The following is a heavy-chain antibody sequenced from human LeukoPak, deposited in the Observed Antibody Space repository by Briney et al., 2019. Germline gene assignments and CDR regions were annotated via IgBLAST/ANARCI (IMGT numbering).Heavy chain of an antibody. Sequence: TGGSLRLSCAASGLTFRNYWMHWVRQAPGKGLEWVSRIDGDGTSTTYADSVEGRLTISRDNTKNTLYLQMNSLRVEDTAVYYCVREHNYQEAFDIWGQGTMVTVSS. CDR1: GLTFRNYW. CDR2: IDGDGTST. V-gene: IGHV3-74*01. J-gene: IGHJ3*02. CDR3: VREHNYQEAFDI. D-gene: IGHD5-24*01.